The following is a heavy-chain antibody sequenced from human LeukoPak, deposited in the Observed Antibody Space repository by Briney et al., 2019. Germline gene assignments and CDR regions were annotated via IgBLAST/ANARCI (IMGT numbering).Heavy chain of an antibody. CDR1: GLTFSSYG. CDR2: IWYDGSNK. J-gene: IGHJ4*02. CDR3: ARDRGRPYYDILTGYYAFDY. D-gene: IGHD3-9*01. Sequence: GGSLRLSCAASGLTFSSYGMHWVRQAPGKGLEWVAVIWYDGSNKYYADSVKGRFTISRDNSKNTLYLQMNSLRAEDTAVYYCARDRGRPYYDILTGYYAFDYWGQGTLVTVSS. V-gene: IGHV3-33*01.